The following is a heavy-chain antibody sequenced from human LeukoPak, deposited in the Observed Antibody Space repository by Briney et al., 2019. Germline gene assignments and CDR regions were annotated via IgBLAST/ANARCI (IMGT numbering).Heavy chain of an antibody. Sequence: SGGSLRLSCAASGFTFSSYAMHWVRQAPGKGLEWVAVVWYDGVKKYYLDSVEGRFTVSRANSRNTLYLQMDSLRAEDTAVYFCAKDALRHGDLYYFGYWGQGTSVIVSS. CDR2: VWYDGVKK. V-gene: IGHV3-33*06. J-gene: IGHJ4*02. CDR3: AKDALRHGDLYYFGY. CDR1: GFTFSSYA. D-gene: IGHD3-3*01.